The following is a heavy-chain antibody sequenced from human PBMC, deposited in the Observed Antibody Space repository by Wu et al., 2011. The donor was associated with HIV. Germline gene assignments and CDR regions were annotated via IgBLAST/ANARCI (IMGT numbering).Heavy chain of an antibody. D-gene: IGHD5-18*01. Sequence: MGIIYAGDSDTRYSPSFRGQVTISVDKSISTAYLQWSSLKASDTAMYYCARRTSRGYSYGHIDYWGQGTLVTVSS. CDR3: ARRTSRGYSYGHIDY. J-gene: IGHJ4*01. CDR2: IYAGDSDT. V-gene: IGHV5-51*01.